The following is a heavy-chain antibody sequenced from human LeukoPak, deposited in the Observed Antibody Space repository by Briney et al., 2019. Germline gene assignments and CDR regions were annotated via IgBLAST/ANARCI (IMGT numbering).Heavy chain of an antibody. CDR1: GFTFSSYW. Sequence: GGSLRLSCAASGFTFSSYWMHWVRQAPGKGLEWVSTITGSGGSTYYADSVKGRFTISRDNSKNTLYLQMNSLRAEDTAVYYCANELSLAVAGTSGYYYYYMDVWGKGTTVTISS. CDR2: ITGSGGST. V-gene: IGHV3-23*01. CDR3: ANELSLAVAGTSGYYYYYMDV. D-gene: IGHD6-19*01. J-gene: IGHJ6*03.